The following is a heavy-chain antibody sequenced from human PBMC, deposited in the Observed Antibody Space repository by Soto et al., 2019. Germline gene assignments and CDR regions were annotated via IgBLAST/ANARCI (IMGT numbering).Heavy chain of an antibody. V-gene: IGHV3-30*03. CDR2: ISYDGSNK. CDR3: ARERRDGYNVAFDI. Sequence: PGESLKISCAASGFTFSSYGMHWVRQAPGKGLEWVAVISYDGSNKYYADSVKGRFTISRDNSKNTLYLQMNSLRAEDTAVYYCARERRDGYNVAFDIWGQGTMVTVSS. CDR1: GFTFSSYG. D-gene: IGHD5-12*01. J-gene: IGHJ3*02.